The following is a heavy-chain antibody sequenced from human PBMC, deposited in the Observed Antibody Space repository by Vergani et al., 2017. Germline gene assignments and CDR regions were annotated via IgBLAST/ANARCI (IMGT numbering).Heavy chain of an antibody. Sequence: DVQVVESGGGLVQPGESLRLSCAASGVIFSRYWMSWVRQAPGKGLEYVANIKQDGTEKFYVDSVKGRFTISRDNSKNSLFLQIISLRAEDTAVYYCARDTRYCNNPTCIPNNSLDYWGQGILVTVSS. D-gene: IGHD2-2*01. V-gene: IGHV3-7*01. J-gene: IGHJ4*01. CDR2: IKQDGTEK. CDR1: GVIFSRYW. CDR3: ARDTRYCNNPTCIPNNSLDY.